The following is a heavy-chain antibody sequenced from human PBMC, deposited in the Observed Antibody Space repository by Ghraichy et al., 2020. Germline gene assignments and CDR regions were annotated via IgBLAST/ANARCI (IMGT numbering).Heavy chain of an antibody. V-gene: IGHV3-30*02. Sequence: GGSLRLSCAASGFTFNNYGMHWVRQAPGKGLEWVAFIRYDGSNKYYVDSVKGRFTISRDNPKNTLYLQMNSLSAEDTAVYYCAKDLADLHNSGWTTRYFDLWGRGTLVTVSS. D-gene: IGHD6-19*01. J-gene: IGHJ2*01. CDR1: GFTFNNYG. CDR2: IRYDGSNK. CDR3: AKDLADLHNSGWTTRYFDL.